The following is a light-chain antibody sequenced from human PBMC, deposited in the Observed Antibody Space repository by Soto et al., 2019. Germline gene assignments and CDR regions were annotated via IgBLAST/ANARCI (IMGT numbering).Light chain of an antibody. J-gene: IGKJ4*01. V-gene: IGKV3-11*02. CDR1: QSVGSY. CDR3: QQRTNWPPLT. CDR2: DAS. Sequence: EIVVTQSPATLSLSPGQRATVSCRTSQSVGSYLAWYQKKPGQAPRLLIYDASNRATGIPARFSGSGSGRDFTLTINSLEPEDFALYYCQQRTNWPPLTFGGGTRVEIK.